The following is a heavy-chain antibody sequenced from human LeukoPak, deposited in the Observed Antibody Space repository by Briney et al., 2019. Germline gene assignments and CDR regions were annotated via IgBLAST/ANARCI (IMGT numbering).Heavy chain of an antibody. J-gene: IGHJ5*02. CDR1: GGTVSTYY. D-gene: IGHD3-10*01. Sequence: RTSETLSLTCSVSGGTVSTYYWSWIRQPPGKGLEWIGFIHYSGTTNNNDSLKTRVTISIDPSKNHLSLRLTSVTAADTAVCYCARESSGDGRHNWFDPWGQGTLVTVS. CDR3: ARESSGDGRHNWFDP. CDR2: IHYSGTT. V-gene: IGHV4-59*02.